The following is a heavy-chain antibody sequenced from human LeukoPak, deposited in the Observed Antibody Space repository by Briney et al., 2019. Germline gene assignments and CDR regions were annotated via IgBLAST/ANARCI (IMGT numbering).Heavy chain of an antibody. V-gene: IGHV3-33*01. Sequence: GRSLRHSCAASGFTFGDFGMHWVRQAAGRGLEWVALVLYDGSHKYYADSVKGRFTISRDNSKNTLYLQMDSLRAEDTAVYYCARARMVGTTTYYFQYWGQGTLVTVSS. CDR3: ARARMVGTTTYYFQY. CDR1: GFTFGDFG. D-gene: IGHD1-26*01. J-gene: IGHJ4*02. CDR2: VLYDGSHK.